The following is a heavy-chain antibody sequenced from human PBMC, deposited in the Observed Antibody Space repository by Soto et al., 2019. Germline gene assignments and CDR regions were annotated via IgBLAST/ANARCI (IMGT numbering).Heavy chain of an antibody. V-gene: IGHV4-30-4*02. CDR3: ARLRFSGSYSTGFDP. CDR2: IYYSGST. CDR1: GGSISSGDYY. Sequence: PSETLSLTCTVSGGSISSGDYYWSWIRQPPGKGLEWIGYIYYSGSTYYNPSLKSRVTISVDTSKNQFSLKLSSVTAADTAVYYCARLRFSGSYSTGFDPWGQGTLVTVSS. J-gene: IGHJ5*02. D-gene: IGHD1-26*01.